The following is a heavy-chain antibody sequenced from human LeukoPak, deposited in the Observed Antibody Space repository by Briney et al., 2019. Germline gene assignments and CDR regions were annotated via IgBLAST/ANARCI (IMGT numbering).Heavy chain of an antibody. Sequence: GESLKISCKGSGYSFTSYWIGWVRQMPGKGLEWMGIIYPGDSDTRYSPSFQGQVTISADKSISTAYLQWGSLKASDTAMYYCARRISYYYDSSGYYFDYWGQGTLVTVSS. D-gene: IGHD3-22*01. J-gene: IGHJ4*02. CDR3: ARRISYYYDSSGYYFDY. CDR1: GYSFTSYW. V-gene: IGHV5-51*01. CDR2: IYPGDSDT.